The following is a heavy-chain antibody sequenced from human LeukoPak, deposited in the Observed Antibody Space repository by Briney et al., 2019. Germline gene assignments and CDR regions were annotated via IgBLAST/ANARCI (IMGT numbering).Heavy chain of an antibody. J-gene: IGHJ3*02. CDR1: GFTFDDYG. CDR2: IKPDGDEK. V-gene: IGHV3-7*01. CDR3: SGSFAAFDI. Sequence: GGSLRLSCAGFGFTFDDYGMSWVRQVPGKGLEWVANIKPDGDEKYYVDSVKGRFTISRDNAKNSLYLQMDSLYCARDPYYYNSGSFAAFDIWGQGTMVTVSS. D-gene: IGHD3-10*01.